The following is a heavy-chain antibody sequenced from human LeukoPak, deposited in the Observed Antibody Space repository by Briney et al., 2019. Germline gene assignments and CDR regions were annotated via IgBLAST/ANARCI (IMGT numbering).Heavy chain of an antibody. CDR2: INPNSGGT. V-gene: IGHV1-2*02. Sequence: ASVKVSCKASGYTFTGYYMHWVRQAPGQGLEWMGWINPNSGGTNYAQKFQGRVTMTRDTSISTAYMELSRLRSDHTAVYSCARSLRYCRGDCYSYYSHYGMHVWGQGTPVTVSS. D-gene: IGHD2-21*02. J-gene: IGHJ6*02. CDR1: GYTFTGYY. CDR3: ARSLRYCRGDCYSYYSHYGMHV.